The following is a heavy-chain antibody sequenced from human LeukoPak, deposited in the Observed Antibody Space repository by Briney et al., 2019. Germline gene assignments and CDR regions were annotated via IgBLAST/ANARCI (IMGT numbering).Heavy chain of an antibody. CDR3: ARRYYYYLGSFPFDF. D-gene: IGHD3-10*01. CDR1: GGPFSGYF. CDR2: IHNSGTT. V-gene: IGHV4-34*01. J-gene: IGHJ4*02. Sequence: SETLSLTCAVSGGPFSGYFWSWIRQSSGKGLEWIGEIHNSGTTSYNPSLNSRVTISEDTSKNHFYLNLSAVTAEDTAVYYCARRYYYYLGSFPFDFWGQGTLVTVSS.